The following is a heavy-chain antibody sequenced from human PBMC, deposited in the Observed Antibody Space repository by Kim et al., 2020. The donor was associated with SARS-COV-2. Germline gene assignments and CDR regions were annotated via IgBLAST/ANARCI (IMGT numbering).Heavy chain of an antibody. J-gene: IGHJ6*02. Sequence: ASVKVSCKASGYTFTSYGISWVRQAPGQGLELMGWISAYNGNTNYAQKLQGRVTMTTDTSTSTAYMELRSLRSDDTAVYYCARDQAYGSGSYSPYYYYYGMDVWGQGTTVTVSS. CDR2: ISAYNGNT. V-gene: IGHV1-18*01. D-gene: IGHD3-10*01. CDR3: ARDQAYGSGSYSPYYYYYGMDV. CDR1: GYTFTSYG.